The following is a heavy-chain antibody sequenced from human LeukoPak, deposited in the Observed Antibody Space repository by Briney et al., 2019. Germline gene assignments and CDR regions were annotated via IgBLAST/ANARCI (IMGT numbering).Heavy chain of an antibody. CDR3: ARVGYSYGPAASAYRWFDP. D-gene: IGHD5-18*01. CDR1: GYTFTGYY. J-gene: IGHJ5*02. Sequence: VASVKVSCKASGYTFTGYYMHWVRQAPGQGLEWMGWINPNSGGTNYAQKLQGRVTMTTDTSTSTAYMELRSLRSDDTAVYYCARVGYSYGPAASAYRWFDPWGQGTLVTVSS. CDR2: INPNSGGT. V-gene: IGHV1-2*02.